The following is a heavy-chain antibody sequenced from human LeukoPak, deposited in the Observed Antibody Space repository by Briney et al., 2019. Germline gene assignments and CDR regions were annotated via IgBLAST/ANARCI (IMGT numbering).Heavy chain of an antibody. D-gene: IGHD6-19*01. CDR2: ISGSGGNT. Sequence: GGSLRLSCAVAGFTFSSYAMSCVRQAPGKGLEWVSSISGSGGNTYYADSVKGRFTISRDNAKNTLFLQVNSLRVEDTAVYYCAKDLWTVRDWYGCVHSWGQGTLVTVSS. V-gene: IGHV3-23*01. J-gene: IGHJ4*02. CDR3: AKDLWTVRDWYGCVHS. CDR1: GFTFSSYA.